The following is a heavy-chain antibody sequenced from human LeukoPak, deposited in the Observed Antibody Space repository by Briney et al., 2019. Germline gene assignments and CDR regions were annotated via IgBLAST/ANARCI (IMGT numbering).Heavy chain of an antibody. CDR1: GFTFSSYG. CDR3: ARDRVNYFDY. D-gene: IGHD2-21*01. CDR2: IKQDGSEK. Sequence: PGGSLRLSCAASGFTFSSYGMSWVRQAPGKGLEWVANIKQDGSEKYYVDSVKGRFTISRDNAKNSLYLQMNSLRAEDTAVYYCARDRVNYFDYWGQGTLVTVSS. J-gene: IGHJ4*02. V-gene: IGHV3-7*01.